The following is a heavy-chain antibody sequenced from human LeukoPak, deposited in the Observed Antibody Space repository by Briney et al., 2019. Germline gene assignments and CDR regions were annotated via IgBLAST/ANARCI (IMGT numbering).Heavy chain of an antibody. CDR1: GFTFSSSW. CDR3: VREEGAPGSFDN. V-gene: IGHV3-74*01. CDR2: ISRDGSIT. J-gene: IGHJ3*02. D-gene: IGHD3-9*01. Sequence: GGSVRLSCAASGFTFSSSWMHWVRQVPGEGLAWVSRISRDGSITNYADSVKGRFTISRDNAKNTVYLQMNSLRAEDTAVFYCVREEGAPGSFDNWGQGTMVAVSS.